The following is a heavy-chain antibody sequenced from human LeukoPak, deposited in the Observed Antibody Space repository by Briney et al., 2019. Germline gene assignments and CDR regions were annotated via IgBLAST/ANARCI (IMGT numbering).Heavy chain of an antibody. D-gene: IGHD3-22*01. V-gene: IGHV4-38-2*02. CDR3: ARVRYFDSGGYYYDFDF. J-gene: IGHJ4*02. Sequence: SETLSLTCTVSGYSISNGYYWGWIRQPPGKGLGGMGNIYHSGITYYNPSLKSRVTISVDTSKNQFSLKLSSVTAADTAVYYCARVRYFDSGGYYYDFDFWGQGTLVTVSS. CDR1: GYSISNGYY. CDR2: IYHSGIT.